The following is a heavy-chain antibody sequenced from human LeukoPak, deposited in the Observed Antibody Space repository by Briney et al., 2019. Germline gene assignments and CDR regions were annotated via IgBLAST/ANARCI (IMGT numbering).Heavy chain of an antibody. D-gene: IGHD3-22*01. Sequence: SETLSLTCTVSGGSISSYYWSWIRQPPGKGLEWIGYIYYSGSTNYNPSLKSRVTISVDTSKNQFSLKLSSVTAADTAVYYCARGFYDSSGQPLDFWGQGTLVTVSS. CDR1: GGSISSYY. J-gene: IGHJ4*02. V-gene: IGHV4-59*01. CDR3: ARGFYDSSGQPLDF. CDR2: IYYSGST.